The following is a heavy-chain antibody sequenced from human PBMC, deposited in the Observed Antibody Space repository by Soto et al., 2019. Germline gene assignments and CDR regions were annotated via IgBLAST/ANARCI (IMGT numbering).Heavy chain of an antibody. D-gene: IGHD5-18*01. CDR3: ARDMDTAMDGGYYYYGMDV. CDR1: GYTFTGYY. CDR2: INPNSGGT. V-gene: IGHV1-2*04. Sequence: ASVKVSCKASGYTFTGYYMHWVRQAPGQGLEWMGWINPNSGGTNYAQKFQGWVTMTRDTSISTAYMELSRLRSDDTAVYYCARDMDTAMDGGYYYYGMDVWGQGTTVTVSS. J-gene: IGHJ6*02.